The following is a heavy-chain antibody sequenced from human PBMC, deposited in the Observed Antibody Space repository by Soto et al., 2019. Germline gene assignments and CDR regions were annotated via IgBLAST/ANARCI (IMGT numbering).Heavy chain of an antibody. CDR1: GFTSDKCA. CDR2: IVGGGGAT. CDR3: ARHDDYDSTGVYGMDV. D-gene: IGHD3-22*01. V-gene: IGHV3-23*01. Sequence: GGSLRLSCAASGFTSDKCAMNWVRQAPGKGLDWVSLIVGGGGATYYADSVEGRFTISRDSTNNTLYLEMNSLRVDDTAVYYCARHDDYDSTGVYGMDVWGQGTTVTVSS. J-gene: IGHJ6*02.